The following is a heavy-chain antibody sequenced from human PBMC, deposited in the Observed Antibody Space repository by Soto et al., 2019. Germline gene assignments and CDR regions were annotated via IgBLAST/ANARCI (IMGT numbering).Heavy chain of an antibody. D-gene: IGHD6-19*01. CDR1: GGSISSSSYY. CDR3: ARLAVAGTLYFDY. J-gene: IGHJ4*02. Sequence: SETLSLTCTVSGGSISSSSYYWGWIRQPPGKGLEWIGSIYYSGSTYYNPSLKSRVTISVDTSKNQFSLKLSSVTAADTAVYYCARLAVAGTLYFDYWGQGTLVTVSS. CDR2: IYYSGST. V-gene: IGHV4-39*01.